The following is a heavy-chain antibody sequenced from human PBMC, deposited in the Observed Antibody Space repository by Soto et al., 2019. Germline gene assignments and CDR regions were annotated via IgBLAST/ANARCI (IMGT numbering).Heavy chain of an antibody. Sequence: PGDSLKISCQGSGYSFTSNWIGWVRQMPGKGLEWMGIINPADSDIKYSPSFQGQVTISADKSIGTAYLQWSSLKASDTAMYYCARHQRDDASRKIDCWGQGTLVTVSS. V-gene: IGHV5-51*01. D-gene: IGHD3-16*01. CDR1: GYSFTSNW. CDR3: ARHQRDDASRKIDC. CDR2: INPADSDI. J-gene: IGHJ4*02.